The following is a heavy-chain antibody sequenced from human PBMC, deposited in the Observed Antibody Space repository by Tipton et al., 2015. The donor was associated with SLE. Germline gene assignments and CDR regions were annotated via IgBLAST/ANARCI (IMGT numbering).Heavy chain of an antibody. D-gene: IGHD1-26*01. CDR2: IYHSGST. V-gene: IGHV4-38-2*02. CDR3: ARDDSGSFFDY. J-gene: IGHJ4*02. CDR1: GVSISTYY. Sequence: TLSLTCTVSGVSISTYYWGWIRQPPGKGLEWIGSIYHSGSTYYNPSLKSRVTISVDTSKNQFSLKLSSVTAADTAVYYCARDDSGSFFDYWGQGTLVTVSS.